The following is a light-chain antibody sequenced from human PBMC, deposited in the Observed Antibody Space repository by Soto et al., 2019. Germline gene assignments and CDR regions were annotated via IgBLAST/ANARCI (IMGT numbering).Light chain of an antibody. CDR2: DDD. CDR3: GTWDSSLSAVV. CDR1: NSNIGDNY. Sequence: QSVLTQPPSASAAPGRKVTISCSGSNSNIGDNYVSWYQRLPGTAPQVLIFDDDKRPPGIPDRFSGSKSGTSATLGIAGLQSGDEADYYCGTWDSSLSAVVFGGGTQLTVL. J-gene: IGLJ7*01. V-gene: IGLV1-51*01.